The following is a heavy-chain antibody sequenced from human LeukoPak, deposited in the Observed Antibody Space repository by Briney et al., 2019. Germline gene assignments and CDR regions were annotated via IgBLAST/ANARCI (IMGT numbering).Heavy chain of an antibody. V-gene: IGHV4-39*01. CDR1: GGSITSSSYY. CDR3: ARRDSSGVVPRWHY. Sequence: SETLSLTCTVSGGSITSSSYYWGWIRQPPGKGLEWIGSIYYSGSTYYNPSLQSRVTISVDTSKNQFSLKLSSVTAADTAVYYCARRDSSGVVPRWHYWGQGTLVTVSS. CDR2: IYYSGST. D-gene: IGHD6-25*01. J-gene: IGHJ4*02.